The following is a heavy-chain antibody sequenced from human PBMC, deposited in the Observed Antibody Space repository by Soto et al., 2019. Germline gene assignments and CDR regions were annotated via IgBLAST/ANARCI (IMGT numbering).Heavy chain of an antibody. V-gene: IGHV3-23*01. CDR1: GFSFSNYA. CDR3: AKKFHFGSGSFLYYFDS. J-gene: IGHJ4*02. Sequence: EVQLLESGGGLVQPGGSLRLSCAASGFSFSNYAMSWVRQAPGKGLEWVSTISGGDGNTYYADSLQGRFTISRDNSKKTLYLQVSSLRAEDTAVYYCAKKFHFGSGSFLYYFDSWGQGSLVTVSS. D-gene: IGHD3-10*01. CDR2: ISGGDGNT.